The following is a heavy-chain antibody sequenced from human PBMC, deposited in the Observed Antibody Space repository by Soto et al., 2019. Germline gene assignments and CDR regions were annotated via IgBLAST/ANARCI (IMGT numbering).Heavy chain of an antibody. J-gene: IGHJ5*02. CDR1: GGSISSSRSY. Sequence: QLQLQESGPGLVKPSETLSLTCNVSGGSISSSRSYWAWFRQPPGKELEGIANIFYAGNTYYNPSLKSRVTVSVDTSKNQFSLQLDSVTAADTAVYYCARQAAAPGIDLWFDPWGQGTLVTVSS. D-gene: IGHD6-13*01. CDR3: ARQAAAPGIDLWFDP. CDR2: IFYAGNT. V-gene: IGHV4-39*01.